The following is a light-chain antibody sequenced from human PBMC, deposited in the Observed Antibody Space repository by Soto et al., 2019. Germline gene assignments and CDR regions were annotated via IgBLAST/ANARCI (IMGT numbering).Light chain of an antibody. CDR1: QDISNY. CDR3: QQSYTTPWT. J-gene: IGKJ1*01. Sequence: DIQMTQSPSSLSASVGDRVTITCQASQDISNYLNWYQQKPGKAPQLLIYAASSLQSGVPSRFSGSASGTDLTLTISSLQPEDFATYYCQQSYTTPWTFGQGTKV. V-gene: IGKV1-39*01. CDR2: AAS.